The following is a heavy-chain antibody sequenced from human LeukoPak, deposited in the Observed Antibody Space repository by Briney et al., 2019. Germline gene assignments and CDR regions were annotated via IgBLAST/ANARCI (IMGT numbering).Heavy chain of an antibody. V-gene: IGHV3-7*01. CDR3: ARIGYASSSLDY. D-gene: IGHD6-6*01. CDR1: GFTFSSYW. CDR2: INQDGSVK. Sequence: GGSLRLSCAASGFTFSSYWMTWVRQAPGKGLEWVANINQDGSVKYYVYSVKGRFTISRDNAKNSLYLQMNSLRAGDTAVYYCARIGYASSSLDYWGQGTLVTVSS. J-gene: IGHJ4*02.